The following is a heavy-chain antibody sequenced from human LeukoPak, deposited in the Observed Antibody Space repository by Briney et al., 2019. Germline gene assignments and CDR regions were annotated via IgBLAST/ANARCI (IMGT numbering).Heavy chain of an antibody. V-gene: IGHV4-34*01. J-gene: IGHJ4*02. CDR1: GFTFSTYG. Sequence: GSLRLSCAASGFTFSTYGMSWVRQPPGKGLEWIGEINHSGSTNYNPSLKSRVTISVDTSKNQFSLKLSSVTAADTAVYYCARGVIVGATTPLGYWGQGTLVTVSS. D-gene: IGHD1-26*01. CDR3: ARGVIVGATTPLGY. CDR2: INHSGST.